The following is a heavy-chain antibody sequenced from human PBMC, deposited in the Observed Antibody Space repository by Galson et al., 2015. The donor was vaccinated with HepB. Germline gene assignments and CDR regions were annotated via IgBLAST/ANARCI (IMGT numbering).Heavy chain of an antibody. CDR1: GFTFSSYA. D-gene: IGHD3-10*01. CDR2: ISGSGGST. J-gene: IGHJ3*02. V-gene: IGHV3-23*01. CDR3: AKDLRVRGVIITEVLAFDI. Sequence: SLRLSCAASGFTFSSYAMSWVRQAPGKGLEWVSAISGSGGSTYYADSVKGRFTISRDNSKNTLYLQMNSLRAEDTAVYYCAKDLRVRGVIITEVLAFDIWGQGTMVTVSS.